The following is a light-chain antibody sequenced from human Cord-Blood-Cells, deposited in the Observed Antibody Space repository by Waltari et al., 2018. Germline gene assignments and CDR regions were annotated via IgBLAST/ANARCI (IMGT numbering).Light chain of an antibody. CDR1: QSLVYSDGNTS. CDR2: KVS. Sequence: DVVMTQSPFSLPVTLGQPAAISCRSMQSLVYSDGNTSLNWFQQRPGPSPRRLIYKVSNRDSGVPDRFSRSGSGTDFTLKISRVEAEDVGVYYCMQGTHWPKWTFGQGTKVEIK. J-gene: IGKJ1*01. CDR3: MQGTHWPKWT. V-gene: IGKV2-30*01.